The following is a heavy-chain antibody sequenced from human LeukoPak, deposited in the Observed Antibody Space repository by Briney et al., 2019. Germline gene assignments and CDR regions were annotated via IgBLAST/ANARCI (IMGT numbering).Heavy chain of an antibody. V-gene: IGHV3-21*01. CDR1: GFTFSSYS. D-gene: IGHD2-2*01. CDR3: ARDGGYCSSTSCYYGIDY. Sequence: PGGSLRLSCAASGFTFSSYSMNWVRQAPGKGLEWVSSIRSSSSYIYYADSVKGRFTISRDNAKNSLYLQMNSLRAEDTAVYYCARDGGYCSSTSCYYGIDYWGQGTLVTVSS. CDR2: IRSSSSYI. J-gene: IGHJ4*02.